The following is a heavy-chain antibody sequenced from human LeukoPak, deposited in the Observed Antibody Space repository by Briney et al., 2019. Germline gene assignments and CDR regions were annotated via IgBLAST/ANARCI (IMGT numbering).Heavy chain of an antibody. Sequence: SETLSLTCAVYGGSFSGYYWSWIRQPPGKGLEWIGEINHSGSTNYNPSLKSRVTISVDTSKNQFSLKLSSVTAADTAVYYCARGRTYYDILTGYRNYGMDVWGQGTTVTVSS. CDR2: INHSGST. CDR1: GGSFSGYY. CDR3: ARGRTYYDILTGYRNYGMDV. J-gene: IGHJ6*02. D-gene: IGHD3-9*01. V-gene: IGHV4-34*01.